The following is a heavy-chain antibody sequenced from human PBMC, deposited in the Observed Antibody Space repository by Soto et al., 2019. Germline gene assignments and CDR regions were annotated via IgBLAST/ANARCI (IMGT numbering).Heavy chain of an antibody. V-gene: IGHV4-39*01. J-gene: IGHJ4*02. CDR2: ISYGGST. CDR3: ARHRRETGTYAQPLDY. D-gene: IGHD1-1*01. Sequence: KTSETLSLTCTVSGGSISSTSYHWGWVRQPPEKGLEWIGAISYGGSTYHNPSLRSRVTIFVDTSKSQFSLDLTSVTAADTAVYYCARHRRETGTYAQPLDYWGQGTLVTVSS. CDR1: GGSISSTSYH.